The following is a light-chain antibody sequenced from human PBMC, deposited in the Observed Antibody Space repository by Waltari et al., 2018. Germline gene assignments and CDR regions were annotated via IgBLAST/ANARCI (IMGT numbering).Light chain of an antibody. Sequence: EIVMTQSPATLSVSPGERATLSCRASQSVSSNLAYYQQKPGQAPRLLIYGASTRATDIPARFSGSGSGTEFTLTISSLQSEDFAVYYCQQYNNWPYTFGQGTKLEIK. CDR1: QSVSSN. CDR3: QQYNNWPYT. V-gene: IGKV3-15*01. CDR2: GAS. J-gene: IGKJ2*01.